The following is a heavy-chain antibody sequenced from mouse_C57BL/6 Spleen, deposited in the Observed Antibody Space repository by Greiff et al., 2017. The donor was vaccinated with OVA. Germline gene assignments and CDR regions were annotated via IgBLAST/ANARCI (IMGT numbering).Heavy chain of an antibody. CDR1: GYTFTSYG. J-gene: IGHJ2*01. CDR2: IYPRSGNT. V-gene: IGHV1-81*01. CDR3: ASYCGSSHYFDY. D-gene: IGHD1-1*01. Sequence: QVQLQQSGAELARPGASVKLSCKASGYTFTSYGISWVKQRTGQGLEWIGEIYPRSGNTYYNEKFKGKATLTADKSSSTAYMELRSLTSEDSAVYFCASYCGSSHYFDYWGQGTTLTVSS.